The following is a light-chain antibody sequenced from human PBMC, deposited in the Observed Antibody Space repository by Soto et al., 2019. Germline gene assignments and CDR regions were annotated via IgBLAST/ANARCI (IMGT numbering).Light chain of an antibody. V-gene: IGKV3-20*01. J-gene: IGKJ5*01. Sequence: EIVLTQSPGTLSMSPGERATLSCRASQSLGSSSLAWYQQKPGQTPRLLISGASSRAADIPDRFSGSGSGTDFTLTINRLEPEDFAVYFCQQYGGSPAIAFGQGTRLEIK. CDR3: QQYGGSPAIA. CDR2: GAS. CDR1: QSLGSSS.